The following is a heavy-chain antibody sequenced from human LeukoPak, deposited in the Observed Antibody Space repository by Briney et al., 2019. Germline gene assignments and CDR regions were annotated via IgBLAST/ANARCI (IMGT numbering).Heavy chain of an antibody. CDR3: ARGSVATDGLGYFFDY. V-gene: IGHV3-13*01. Sequence: PTGRSLRLSCAASGFTFSSYDMHSVRQETGKGLEWVSAIGTAGDTYYPGSVKGRFTISRENAKNSLYLQMNSLRAGDTAVYYCARGSVATDGLGYFFDYWGQGTLVTVSS. CDR2: IGTAGDT. CDR1: GFTFSSYD. J-gene: IGHJ4*02. D-gene: IGHD5-12*01.